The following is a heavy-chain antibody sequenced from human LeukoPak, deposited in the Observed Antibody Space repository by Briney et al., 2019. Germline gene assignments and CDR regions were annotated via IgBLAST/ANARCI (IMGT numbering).Heavy chain of an antibody. Sequence: SETLSLTCTVSGGSISSGGYYWSWIRQPPGKGLEWIGEINHSGSTNYNPSLKSRVTISVDTSKNQFSLKLSSVTAADTAVYYCARIRSREWGFDYWGQGTLVTVSS. CDR2: INHSGST. V-gene: IGHV4-39*07. CDR1: GGSISSGGYY. J-gene: IGHJ4*02. D-gene: IGHD3-3*01. CDR3: ARIRSREWGFDY.